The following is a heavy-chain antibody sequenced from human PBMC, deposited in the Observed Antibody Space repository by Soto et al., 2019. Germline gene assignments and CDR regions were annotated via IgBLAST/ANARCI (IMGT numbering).Heavy chain of an antibody. V-gene: IGHV4-4*07. CDR2: IYATGTT. D-gene: IGHD1-1*01. CDR1: GASISGFY. CDR3: VRDGTRTLRDWFDP. J-gene: IGHJ5*02. Sequence: SETLSLTCTVSGASISGFYWSWIRKSAGKGLEWLGRIYATGTTDYNPSLKSRVMMSVDTSKKQFSLKLRSVTAADTAVYYCVRDGTRTLRDWFDPWGQGISVTVSS.